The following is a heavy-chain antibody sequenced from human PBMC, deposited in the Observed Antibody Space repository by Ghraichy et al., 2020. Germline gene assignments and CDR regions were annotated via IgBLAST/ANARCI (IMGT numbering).Heavy chain of an antibody. CDR2: IYYSGRT. J-gene: IGHJ2*01. V-gene: IGHV4-39*01. Sequence: SETLSLTCTVSGGSISSNNYYWGWIRQPPGKGLEWIGSIYYSGRTYYNPSLKSRVTISVDTSQNHFSLKLSSVTAADTAVYYCARHPDDFGGVINWWYFDLWGRGTLVTVSS. CDR1: GGSISSNNYY. CDR3: ARHPDDFGGVINWWYFDL. D-gene: IGHD3-3*01.